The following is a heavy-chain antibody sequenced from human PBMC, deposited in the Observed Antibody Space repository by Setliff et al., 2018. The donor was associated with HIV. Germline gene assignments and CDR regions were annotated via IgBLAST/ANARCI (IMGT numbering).Heavy chain of an antibody. CDR2: TIPIFGTA. CDR3: ADSSGYYWNWFDP. CDR1: GGTFSSYA. J-gene: IGHJ5*02. V-gene: IGHV1-69*13. D-gene: IGHD3-22*01. Sequence: ASVKVSCKASGGTFSSYAISWVRQAPGQGLEWMGGTIPIFGTANYAQKFQGRVTITADESTSTAYMELSSLRSEDTAVYYCADSSGYYWNWFDPWGQGTLVTVSS.